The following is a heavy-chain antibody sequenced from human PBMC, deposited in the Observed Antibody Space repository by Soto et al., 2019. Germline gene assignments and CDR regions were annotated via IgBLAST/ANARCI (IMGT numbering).Heavy chain of an antibody. V-gene: IGHV4-59*08. CDR3: ARLVYYGSGSYYYFDH. CDR1: GGSISSYY. J-gene: IGHJ4*02. CDR2: IYYSGST. D-gene: IGHD3-10*01. Sequence: PSETLSLTCPVSGGSISSYYWSWIRQPPGKGLEWIGYIYYSGSTNYNPSLKSRDTISVDTSKNQFSLKLSSVTTADTAVYYCARLVYYGSGSYYYFDHWGQGTPVTVSS.